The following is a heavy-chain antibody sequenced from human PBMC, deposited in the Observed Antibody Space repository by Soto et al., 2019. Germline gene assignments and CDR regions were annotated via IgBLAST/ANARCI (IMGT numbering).Heavy chain of an antibody. Sequence: GGSLRLSCKGSGYSFTSYWIGWVRQMPGKGLEWMGIIYPGDSDTRYSPSFQGQVTISADKSISTAYLQWSSLKASDTAMYYCARHEGGYDYSPPFDYWGQGTLVTVSS. V-gene: IGHV5-51*01. CDR3: ARHEGGYDYSPPFDY. CDR1: GYSFTSYW. J-gene: IGHJ4*02. CDR2: IYPGDSDT. D-gene: IGHD5-12*01.